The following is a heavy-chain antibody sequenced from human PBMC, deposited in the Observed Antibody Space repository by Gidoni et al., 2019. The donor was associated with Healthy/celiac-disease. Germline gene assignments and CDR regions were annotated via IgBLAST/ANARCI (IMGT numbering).Heavy chain of an antibody. CDR3: ARDRFRYFDY. D-gene: IGHD3-16*01. CDR2: ISYDGSNK. J-gene: IGHJ4*02. Sequence: QVQLVESGGGVVQPGRSLRLSCAASGFTFSSYAMHWVRQAPGKGLEWVAVISYDGSNKYYADSVKGRFTISRDNSKNTLYLQMNSLRAEDTAVYYCARDRFRYFDYWGQGTLVTVSS. CDR1: GFTFSSYA. V-gene: IGHV3-30*04.